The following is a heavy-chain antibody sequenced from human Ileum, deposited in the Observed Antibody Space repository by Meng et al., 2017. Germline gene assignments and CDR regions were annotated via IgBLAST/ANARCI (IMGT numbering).Heavy chain of an antibody. D-gene: IGHD7-27*01. CDR1: GGSVSSSGYQ. J-gene: IGHJ4*02. Sequence: QVHLPVSGPGLVRPSATLSLICAASGGSVSSSGYQWGWIRQPPGKGLEWIGYASTNYNPSLKSRVTISVDTSKNQFSLKLTSVTAADTAVYYCARDHWGSLDYWGQGVLVTVSS. CDR3: ARDHWGSLDY. V-gene: IGHV4-61*08. CDR2: AST.